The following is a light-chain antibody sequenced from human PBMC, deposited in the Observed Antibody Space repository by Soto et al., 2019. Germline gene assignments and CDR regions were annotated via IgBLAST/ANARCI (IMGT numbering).Light chain of an antibody. CDR1: SGHSSSA. CDR3: QTWGAGIQWV. V-gene: IGLV4-69*01. Sequence: QLVLTQSPSASAPLGASVKLTCTLSSGHSSSAIAWHQQQPEKGPRYLMKVNSDGSHKKGDGIHDRFSGSSSGAERYLTISGLQSEDEGDYYCQTWGAGIQWVFGGGTKVTVL. CDR2: VNSDGSH. J-gene: IGLJ3*02.